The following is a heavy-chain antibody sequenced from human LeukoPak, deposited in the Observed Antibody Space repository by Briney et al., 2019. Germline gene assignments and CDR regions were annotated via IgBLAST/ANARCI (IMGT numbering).Heavy chain of an antibody. J-gene: IGHJ4*02. CDR3: ARESGYCSGGSCYDYFDY. V-gene: IGHV4-39*07. Sequence: SETLSLTCTVSGGSISSNNYYWGWIRQPPGKGLEWIGSIYHSGSTYYNPSLKSRVTISVDTSKNQFSLKLSSVTAADTAVYYCARESGYCSGGSCYDYFDYWGQGTLVTVSS. CDR2: IYHSGST. CDR1: GGSISSNNYY. D-gene: IGHD2-15*01.